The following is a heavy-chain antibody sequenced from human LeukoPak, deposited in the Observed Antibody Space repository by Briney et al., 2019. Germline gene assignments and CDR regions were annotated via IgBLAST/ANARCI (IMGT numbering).Heavy chain of an antibody. Sequence: PGGSLRLSCAASGFTFRSFGMHWVRQPPGKGLEWVAFIRYDGSDTYYADSVKGRLTISRDNTKKSLYLRLNSLRPEDSAVYYCARPRGCGSARCNNFDYWGQGTLVTVSS. V-gene: IGHV3-30*02. J-gene: IGHJ4*02. D-gene: IGHD2-2*01. CDR1: GFTFRSFG. CDR3: ARPRGCGSARCNNFDY. CDR2: IRYDGSDT.